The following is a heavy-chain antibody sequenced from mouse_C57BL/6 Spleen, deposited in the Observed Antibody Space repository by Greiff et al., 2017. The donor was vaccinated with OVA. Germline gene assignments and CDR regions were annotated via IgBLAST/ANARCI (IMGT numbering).Heavy chain of an antibody. Sequence: EVNLVESGGGLVQPGGSMKLSCVASGFTFSNYWMNWVRQSPEKGLEWVAQIRLKSDNYATHYAESVKGRFTISRDDSKSSVYLQMNNLRAEDTGIYYCTEGGNNFDYWGQGTTLTVSS. CDR3: TEGGNNFDY. J-gene: IGHJ2*01. D-gene: IGHD2-1*01. V-gene: IGHV6-3*01. CDR1: GFTFSNYW. CDR2: IRLKSDNYAT.